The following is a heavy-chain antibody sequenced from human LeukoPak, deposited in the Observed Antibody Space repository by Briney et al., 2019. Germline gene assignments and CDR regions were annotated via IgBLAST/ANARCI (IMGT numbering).Heavy chain of an antibody. Sequence: ASVKVSCKASGYTFTSYAMHWVRQAPGQRLEWMGWINAGNGNTKYSQKFQGRVTITRDTSASTAYMELSSLRSEDTAVYYCARGAVAGTGMLGYWGQGTLVTVSS. CDR1: GYTFTSYA. D-gene: IGHD6-19*01. J-gene: IGHJ4*02. CDR3: ARGAVAGTGMLGY. CDR2: INAGNGNT. V-gene: IGHV1-3*01.